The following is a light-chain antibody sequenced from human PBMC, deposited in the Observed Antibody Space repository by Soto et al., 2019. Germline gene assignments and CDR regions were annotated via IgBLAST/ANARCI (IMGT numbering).Light chain of an antibody. CDR3: SSYTSSKTMV. J-gene: IGLJ2*01. V-gene: IGLV2-14*03. CDR1: SSDVGAYNY. CDR2: DVS. Sequence: QSALTQPASVSGSPGQSISIAFTGTSSDVGAYNYVSWYQQHPGKAPKLIIYDVSSRPSGFSNHFSGSKSGNTASLTISGLQAEDEADYYCSSYTSSKTMVFGGGTKLTVL.